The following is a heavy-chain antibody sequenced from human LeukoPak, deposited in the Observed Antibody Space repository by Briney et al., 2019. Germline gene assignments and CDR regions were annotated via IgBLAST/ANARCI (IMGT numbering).Heavy chain of an antibody. CDR2: NRGVSGRA. CDR3: ATSGGTYYVDPTGFYYFLY. Sequence: GGSLRLSCIVSGLSFGSYAMGWVRQAPGKGLEWVSSNRGVSGRAYYVDSVKDRLNIHRHNYENTLYLQMNSLRAEDTAVYYCATSGGTYYVDPTGFYYFLYWGQGTLVTVSS. V-gene: IGHV3-23*01. D-gene: IGHD2-8*02. CDR1: GLSFGSYA. J-gene: IGHJ4*02.